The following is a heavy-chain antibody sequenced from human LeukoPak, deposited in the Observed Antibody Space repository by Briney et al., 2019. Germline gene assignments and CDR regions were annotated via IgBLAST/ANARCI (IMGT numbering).Heavy chain of an antibody. V-gene: IGHV3-23*01. CDR1: GFTFSSYA. Sequence: SGGSLRLSCAASGFTFSSYAMSWVRQAPAKGLEWVSAISGSGGSTYYADSVKGRFAISRDNSKNTLYLQMNSLRAEDTAVYYCAKGSSPSRPYYFDYWGQGTLVTVSS. J-gene: IGHJ4*02. CDR2: ISGSGGST. D-gene: IGHD1-26*01. CDR3: AKGSSPSRPYYFDY.